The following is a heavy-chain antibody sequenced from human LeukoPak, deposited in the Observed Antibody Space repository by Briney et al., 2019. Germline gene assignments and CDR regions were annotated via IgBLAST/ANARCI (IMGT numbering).Heavy chain of an antibody. CDR1: GFTFSSYG. CDR3: AKAPEPRGYYDSSGYYPGDY. D-gene: IGHD3-22*01. Sequence: PGGTLRLSCAASGFTFSSYGMSWVRQAPGKGLEWVSGISGSGGSTYYADSEKGRFTISRDNSKNTLYLQMNSLRAEDTAVYYCAKAPEPRGYYDSSGYYPGDYWGQGTLVTVSS. J-gene: IGHJ4*02. V-gene: IGHV3-23*01. CDR2: ISGSGGST.